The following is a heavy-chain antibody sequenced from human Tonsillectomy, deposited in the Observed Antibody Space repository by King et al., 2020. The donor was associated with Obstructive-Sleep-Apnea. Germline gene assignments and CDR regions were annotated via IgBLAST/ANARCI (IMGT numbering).Heavy chain of an antibody. CDR2: IQQDGSDK. V-gene: IGHV3-7*03. CDR1: GFTFSSYW. J-gene: IGHJ4*02. CDR3: ARDPSVAQGY. Sequence: DVQLVESEGGLVQPGGSRRLSCAASGFTFSSYWMTWVRQAPGKGLKGVANIQQDGSDKYYVDSVKGRCTISRDNAKNSLYLQLNSLRAEDTAVYYCARDPSVAQGYWGQGTLVTVSS. D-gene: IGHD6-19*01.